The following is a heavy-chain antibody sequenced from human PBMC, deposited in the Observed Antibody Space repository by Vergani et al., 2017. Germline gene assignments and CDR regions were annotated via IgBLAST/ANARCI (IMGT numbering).Heavy chain of an antibody. Sequence: QVQLVESGGGLVKPGGSLRLSCAASGFTFSDYYMNWIRQAPGKGLEWISYISSSGNTIYYADSVKGRFTISWDNAKNSLYLQMNGLRAEDTAVYYCARREAFSLSPFDIWGLGTLVTVSP. J-gene: IGHJ3*02. CDR1: GFTFSDYY. CDR3: ARREAFSLSPFDI. V-gene: IGHV3-11*01. CDR2: ISSSGNTI. D-gene: IGHD3-16*01.